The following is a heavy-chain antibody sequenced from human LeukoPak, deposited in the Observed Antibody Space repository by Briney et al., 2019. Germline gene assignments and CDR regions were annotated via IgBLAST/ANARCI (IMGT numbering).Heavy chain of an antibody. CDR2: INHSGST. CDR3: ARTLTTVTSDAFDI. J-gene: IGHJ3*02. Sequence: SETLSLTCAVYGGSFSGYYWSWIRQPPGKGLEWIGEINHSGSTNYNPSLKSRVTISVDTSKNQFSLKLSSVTAADTAVYYCARTLTTVTSDAFDIWGQGTMVTVSS. CDR1: GGSFSGYY. V-gene: IGHV4-34*01. D-gene: IGHD4-17*01.